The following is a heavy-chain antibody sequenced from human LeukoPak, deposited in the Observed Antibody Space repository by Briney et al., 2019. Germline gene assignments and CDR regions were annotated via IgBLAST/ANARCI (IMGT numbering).Heavy chain of an antibody. D-gene: IGHD3-10*01. J-gene: IGHJ6*02. CDR2: ISAYNGNT. CDR1: GYTFTSYG. CDR3: ARSRYVRGVIPYYYYGMDV. V-gene: IGHV1-18*01. Sequence: ASVTVSCKASGYTFTSYGISWVRQAPGQGLEWMGWISAYNGNTNYAQKLQGRVTMTTDTSTSTAYMGLRSLRSDDTAVYYCARSRYVRGVIPYYYYGMDVWGQGTTVTVSS.